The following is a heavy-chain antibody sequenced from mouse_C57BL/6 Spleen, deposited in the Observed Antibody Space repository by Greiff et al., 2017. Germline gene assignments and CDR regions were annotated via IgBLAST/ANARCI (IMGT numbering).Heavy chain of an antibody. V-gene: IGHV3-6*01. D-gene: IGHD1-1*01. Sequence: EVKLQESGPGLVKPSQSLSLTCSVTGYSITSGYYWNWIRQFPGNKLEWMGYISYDGSNNYNPSLKNRISITRDTSKNQFFLKLNSVTTEDTATYYCARIYYGSSYVHFDYWGQGTTLTVSS. CDR1: GYSITSGYY. J-gene: IGHJ2*01. CDR3: ARIYYGSSYVHFDY. CDR2: ISYDGSN.